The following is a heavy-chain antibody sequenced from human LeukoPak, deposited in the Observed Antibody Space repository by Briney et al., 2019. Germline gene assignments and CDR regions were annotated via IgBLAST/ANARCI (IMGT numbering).Heavy chain of an antibody. CDR3: ARDRGSWDPYYFDY. J-gene: IGHJ4*02. CDR2: IYTSGST. Sequence: PSETLSLTCTVSGYSISSGYYWGWIRQPAGKGLEWIGRIYTSGSTNYNPSLKSRVTISVDTSKNQFSLKLSSVTAADTAVYYCARDRGSWDPYYFDYWGQGTLVTVSS. CDR1: GYSISSGYY. D-gene: IGHD6-13*01. V-gene: IGHV4-61*02.